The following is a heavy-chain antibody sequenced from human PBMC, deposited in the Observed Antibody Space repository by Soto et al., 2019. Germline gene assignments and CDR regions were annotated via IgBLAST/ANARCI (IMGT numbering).Heavy chain of an antibody. J-gene: IGHJ5*02. D-gene: IGHD6-13*01. CDR3: VRRPVSATGIDWFDP. CDR1: GYTFTSCG. CDR2: INAANGDT. Sequence: GASVKVSCKASGYTFTSCGIHWVRQAPGQRLEWMGWINAANGDTKYSPKFQGRVTITRDTSASTAYMELSSLRSEDTAVYYCVRRPVSATGIDWFDPWVQGTLVTSPQ. V-gene: IGHV1-3*01.